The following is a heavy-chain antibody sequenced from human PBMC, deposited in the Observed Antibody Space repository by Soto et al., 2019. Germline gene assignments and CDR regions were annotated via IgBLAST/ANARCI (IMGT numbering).Heavy chain of an antibody. CDR1: GFTLNNYG. D-gene: IGHD6-13*01. J-gene: IGHJ4*02. Sequence: EVQLLESGGGLVQPGGSLRLSCAASGFTLNNYGTSWVRQAPGKGLEWVSAISPNGQGIYYADSVKGRFIISKDNSKNTVFLHMDSLTADDTAVYYCAKDRGYPRDYFHYWGQGTLVTVSS. CDR3: AKDRGYPRDYFHY. CDR2: ISPNGQGI. V-gene: IGHV3-23*01.